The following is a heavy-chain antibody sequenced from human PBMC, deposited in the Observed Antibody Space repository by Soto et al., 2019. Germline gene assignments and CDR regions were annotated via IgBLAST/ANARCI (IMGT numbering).Heavy chain of an antibody. CDR2: IHSSGST. D-gene: IGHD4-17*01. Sequence: SETLSLTCSASGGSISSSSYFWDWIRQPPGKGLEWIASIHSSGSTYYNLSLKSRVTISIDTSKNQFSLKLSSVTAADTAVYYCARERARSTVTHTNYFDYWGQGTLVTVSS. J-gene: IGHJ4*02. CDR3: ARERARSTVTHTNYFDY. CDR1: GGSISSSSYF. V-gene: IGHV4-39*07.